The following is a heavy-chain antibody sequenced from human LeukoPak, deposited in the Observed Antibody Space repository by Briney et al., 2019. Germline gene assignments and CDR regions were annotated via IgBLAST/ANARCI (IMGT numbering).Heavy chain of an antibody. D-gene: IGHD4-23*01. Sequence: SETLSLTCAVYGGSFSGYYWSWIRQPPGKGLEWIGEINHSGSTNYNPSLKSRVTISVDTSKNQFSLKLSSVTAADTAVYYCARGRVRWSLDYWGQGTLVTVSS. CDR1: GGSFSGYY. CDR2: INHSGST. J-gene: IGHJ4*02. V-gene: IGHV4-34*01. CDR3: ARGRVRWSLDY.